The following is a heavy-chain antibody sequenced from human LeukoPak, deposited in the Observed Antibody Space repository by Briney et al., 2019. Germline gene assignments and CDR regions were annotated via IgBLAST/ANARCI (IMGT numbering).Heavy chain of an antibody. V-gene: IGHV4-34*01. CDR1: GGYFSGYY. Sequence: SETLSLTCAVYGGYFSGYYWSWIRQPPGKGLGWIGEINHSGSTNYNPSPKSRVTISVDTSKNQFSLKLSSVTAADTAVYYCASSSAGYDLTFDYWGQGTLVTVSS. D-gene: IGHD5-12*01. CDR2: INHSGST. CDR3: ASSSAGYDLTFDY. J-gene: IGHJ4*02.